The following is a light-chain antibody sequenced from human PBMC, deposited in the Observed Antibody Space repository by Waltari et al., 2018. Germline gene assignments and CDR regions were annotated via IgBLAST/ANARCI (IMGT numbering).Light chain of an antibody. Sequence: DIVMTQSPDSLAVSLGERATINCKSSQSVLYSSDNKNYLVWYQQKPGQPPKVLIYWASTRDSGVPDRFSGSGSGTDFTLKISGVEAEDVGIYYCMQGTHWPRTFGQGTRVEIK. CDR2: WAS. CDR1: QSVLYSSDNKNY. J-gene: IGKJ1*01. V-gene: IGKV4-1*01. CDR3: MQGTHWPRT.